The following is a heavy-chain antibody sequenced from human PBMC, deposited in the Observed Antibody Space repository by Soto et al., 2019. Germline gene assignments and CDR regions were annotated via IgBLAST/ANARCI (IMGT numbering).Heavy chain of an antibody. J-gene: IGHJ4*02. CDR3: ATRGGGDYFDY. D-gene: IGHD3-16*01. Sequence: EVQLVETGGGLIQPGGSLRLSCAASGFTVSSNYMSWVRQAPGKGLEWVSTISGSGASTYYADSVKGRFTISRDNSKNMLYLQMNSLRVEDTAVYYCATRGGGDYFDYWGQGTLVTVSS. CDR1: GFTVSSNY. CDR2: ISGSGAST. V-gene: IGHV3-23*04.